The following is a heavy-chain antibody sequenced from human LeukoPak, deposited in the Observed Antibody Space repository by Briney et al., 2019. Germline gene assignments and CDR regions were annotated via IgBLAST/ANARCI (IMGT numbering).Heavy chain of an antibody. J-gene: IGHJ4*02. CDR2: INPNSGGT. Sequence: VASVKVSCKASGYTFTGYYMHRVRQAPGQGLEWMGWINPNSGGTNYAQKFQGRVTMTRDTSISTAYMELSRLRSDDTAVYYCARDSDSSSWYVYWGQGTLVTVSS. CDR1: GYTFTGYY. CDR3: ARDSDSSSWYVY. V-gene: IGHV1-2*02. D-gene: IGHD6-13*01.